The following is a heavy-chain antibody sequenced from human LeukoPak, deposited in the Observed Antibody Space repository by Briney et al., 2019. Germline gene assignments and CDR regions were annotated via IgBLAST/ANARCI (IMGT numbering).Heavy chain of an antibody. V-gene: IGHV3-48*02. J-gene: IGHJ4*02. CDR3: AGEGYYRSLGY. CDR2: TSSSTSTI. D-gene: IGHD1-26*01. Sequence: GGPLRLSCVAPGFAFSSYGMSWVRQAPGKGLESVSYTSSSTSTIYYADSVKGRFTISRDNAKNSLYLQMNSLRDEDTAVFDCAGEGYYRSLGYWGQGTLVTGSS. CDR1: GFAFSSYG.